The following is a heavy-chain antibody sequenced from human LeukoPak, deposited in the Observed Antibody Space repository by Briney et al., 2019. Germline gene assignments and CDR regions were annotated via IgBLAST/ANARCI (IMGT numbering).Heavy chain of an antibody. Sequence: SGTLSLTCAVYGGSVSGYYWSWIRQPPEKGLEWIGEISHRGRTHYTPSLQSRVTMSVDTSKNQFALNLNSVTAADTAVYYCARVPLRFLEPFDYWGQGILVTVSS. CDR2: ISHRGRT. D-gene: IGHD3-3*01. CDR1: GGSVSGYY. CDR3: ARVPLRFLEPFDY. V-gene: IGHV4-34*01. J-gene: IGHJ4*02.